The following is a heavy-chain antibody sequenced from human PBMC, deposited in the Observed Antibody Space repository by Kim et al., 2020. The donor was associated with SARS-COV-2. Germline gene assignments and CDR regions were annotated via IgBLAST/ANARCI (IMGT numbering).Heavy chain of an antibody. D-gene: IGHD3-10*01. J-gene: IGHJ5*02. Sequence: KGRFTISRDNAKNSLYLQMNSLRAEDTAVYYCARETTYYYGSGYIRGFDPWGQGTLVTVSS. V-gene: IGHV3-11*06. CDR3: ARETTYYYGSGYIRGFDP.